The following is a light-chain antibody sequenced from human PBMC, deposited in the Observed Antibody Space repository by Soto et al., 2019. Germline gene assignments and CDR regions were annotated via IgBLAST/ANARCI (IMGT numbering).Light chain of an antibody. Sequence: QSVLTQPSSVSGAPGQRVTISCTGSSSNIGAGYDVHWYQQLPGTAPKLLIYGNSNRPSGVPDRFSGSKSGTSASLAITGLQAEDEADYYCQSYDSSLSGYVFGTGTKVNVL. V-gene: IGLV1-40*01. CDR3: QSYDSSLSGYV. CDR1: SSNIGAGYD. J-gene: IGLJ1*01. CDR2: GNS.